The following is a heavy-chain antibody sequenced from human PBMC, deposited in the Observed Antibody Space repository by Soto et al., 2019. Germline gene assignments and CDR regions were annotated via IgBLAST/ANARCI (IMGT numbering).Heavy chain of an antibody. CDR3: AKLYWNPRYFYY. Sequence: PGGSLRLSCVASGFTFSTVAMTWVRQAPGKGLEWVSSISDNGGNTDYAGSVRGRFTLSRDNSKNTLYLQMNHLKAEDTAVYYCAKLYWNPRYFYYWGQGARVTVSS. D-gene: IGHD1-1*01. CDR2: ISDNGGNT. J-gene: IGHJ4*02. CDR1: GFTFSTVA. V-gene: IGHV3-23*01.